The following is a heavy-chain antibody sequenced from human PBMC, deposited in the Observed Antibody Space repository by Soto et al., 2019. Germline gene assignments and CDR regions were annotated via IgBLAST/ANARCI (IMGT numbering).Heavy chain of an antibody. D-gene: IGHD3-22*01. V-gene: IGHV1-69*02. CDR3: ARGLHYDSISLDDY. Sequence: QVQLVQSGAEVKKPGSSVKXSCKASGGTFSSYIINWVRQAPGQGLEWMGRIIPILGIAKYAQKFQGRVTITADKSTSTAYMELSSLRSEDTAVYYCARGLHYDSISLDDYWGQGTLVTVSS. J-gene: IGHJ4*02. CDR2: IIPILGIA. CDR1: GGTFSSYI.